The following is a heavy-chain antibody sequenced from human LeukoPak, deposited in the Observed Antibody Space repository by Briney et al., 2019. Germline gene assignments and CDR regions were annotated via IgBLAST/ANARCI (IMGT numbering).Heavy chain of an antibody. CDR3: ARDLGDYYDSSGSNAFDI. CDR2: ISSSGSTI. D-gene: IGHD3-22*01. V-gene: IGHV3-11*01. Sequence: GGSLRLSCAASGFTFSDYYMSWIRQAPGKGLEWVSYISSSGSTIYYADSVKGRFTISRDNAKNSLYLQMNSLRAEDTAVYYCARDLGDYYDSSGSNAFDIWGQGTMVTASS. CDR1: GFTFSDYY. J-gene: IGHJ3*02.